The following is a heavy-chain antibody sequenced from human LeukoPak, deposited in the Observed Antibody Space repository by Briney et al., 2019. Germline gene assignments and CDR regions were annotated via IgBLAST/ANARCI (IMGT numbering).Heavy chain of an antibody. V-gene: IGHV3-74*01. CDR3: ARDLTYYYDSSGDYYYYGMDV. Sequence: GGSLRLSCAASGFTFSSYWMHWVRQAPGKGLVWVSRINSDGSSTSYADSVKGRFTISRDNAKNSLYLQMNSLRAEDTAVYYCARDLTYYYDSSGDYYYYGMDVWGQGTTVTVSS. D-gene: IGHD3-22*01. CDR2: INSDGSST. J-gene: IGHJ6*02. CDR1: GFTFSSYW.